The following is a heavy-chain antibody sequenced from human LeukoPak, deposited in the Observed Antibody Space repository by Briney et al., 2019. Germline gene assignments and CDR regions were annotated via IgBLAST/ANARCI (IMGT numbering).Heavy chain of an antibody. CDR2: ISYDGSNK. CDR3: ARGKVIAVAGTPDYYYYGMDV. J-gene: IGHJ6*02. CDR1: GFTFSSYA. Sequence: PGRSLRLSCAASGFTFSSYAMHWVRQAPGKGLEWVAVISYDGSNKYYADSVKGRFTISRDNSKNTLYLQMNSLRAEDTAVYYCARGKVIAVAGTPDYYYYGMDVWGQGTTVTVSS. D-gene: IGHD6-19*01. V-gene: IGHV3-30-3*01.